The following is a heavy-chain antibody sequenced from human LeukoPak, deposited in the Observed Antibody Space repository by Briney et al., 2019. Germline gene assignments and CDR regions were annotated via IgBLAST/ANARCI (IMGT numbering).Heavy chain of an antibody. D-gene: IGHD3-22*01. CDR3: ARGSDYYDSSGYYYVDY. CDR2: INSDGSYT. V-gene: IGHV3-74*01. J-gene: IGHJ4*02. CDR1: GFTFSSYW. Sequence: PGGSLRLSCAASGFTFSSYWMHWVRQAPGKGLVWVSRINSDGSYTSYADSAKGRFTISRGNAKNTLFLQMNSLRAEDTAVYYCARGSDYYDSSGYYYVDYWGQGTLVTVSS.